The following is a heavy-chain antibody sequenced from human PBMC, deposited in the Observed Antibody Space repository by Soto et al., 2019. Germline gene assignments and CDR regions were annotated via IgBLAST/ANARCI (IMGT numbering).Heavy chain of an antibody. J-gene: IGHJ4*02. CDR2: IIPIFGTA. V-gene: IGHV1-69*13. CDR1: GYTFTSYD. CDR3: ARSTTVKTNYVQY. D-gene: IGHD4-17*01. Sequence: GASVKVSCKASGYTFTSYDINWVRQAPGQGLEWMGGIIPIFGTANYAQKFQGRVTITADESTSTAYMELSSLRSEDTAVYYCARSTTVKTNYVQYWGQGTLVTVSS.